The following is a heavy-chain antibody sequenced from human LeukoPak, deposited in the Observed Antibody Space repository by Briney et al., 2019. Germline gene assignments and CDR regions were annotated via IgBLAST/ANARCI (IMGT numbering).Heavy chain of an antibody. V-gene: IGHV3-11*04. CDR1: EFTFSDYY. J-gene: IGHJ6*02. D-gene: IGHD3-22*01. CDR3: ARISYYDTSGYSYYYYGMDV. CDR2: ISYSGDTK. Sequence: GGSLRLSCAASEFTFSDYYMSWIRQAPGKGLEWVSYISYSGDTKYYADSVKGRFTVSRDNAKNSLYLQMNSLRAEDTAVYFCARISYYDTSGYSYYYYGMDVWGQGTTITASS.